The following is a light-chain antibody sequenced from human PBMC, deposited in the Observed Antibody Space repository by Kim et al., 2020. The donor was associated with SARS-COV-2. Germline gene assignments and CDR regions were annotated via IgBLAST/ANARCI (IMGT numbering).Light chain of an antibody. V-gene: IGLV2-14*04. J-gene: IGLJ3*02. CDR3: SSFTTIGTWV. CDR1: SSDVGGYIH. Sequence: GQSRTISCTGTSSDVGGYIHVSWYQQHPGKAPKLIIYDVSKRPSGASDRFSGSKSANTASLTISGLQAEDEAEYYCSSFTTIGTWVFGGGTQLTVL. CDR2: DVS.